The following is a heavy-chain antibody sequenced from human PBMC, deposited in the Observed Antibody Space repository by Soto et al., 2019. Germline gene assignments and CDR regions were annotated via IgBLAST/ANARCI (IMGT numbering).Heavy chain of an antibody. J-gene: IGHJ4*02. CDR3: ARSDYYEDAGTFEY. CDR1: GYSFSDFG. CDR2: ISGKNGKT. V-gene: IGHV1-18*04. D-gene: IGHD4-17*01. Sequence: QVHLVQAGGELKKPGASVKVSCKASGYSFSDFGITWVRQAPGQGLEWMGWISGKNGKTNYAQKVQGRVTLTADTSTSTAYMEMRALTSDDTATYYCARSDYYEDAGTFEYWGQGTPVNVS.